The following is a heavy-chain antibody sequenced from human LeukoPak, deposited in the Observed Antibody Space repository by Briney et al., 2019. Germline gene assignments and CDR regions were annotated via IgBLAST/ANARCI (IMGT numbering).Heavy chain of an antibody. D-gene: IGHD3-3*01. J-gene: IGHJ6*02. Sequence: GGSLRLSCAASGFTFSSYAMSWVRQAPGKGLEWVSAISGGSTYYADSVKGRFTISRDNSKNTLYLQVNSLRAEDTAVYYCAKDLYYDFWSGYHKPYGMDVWGQGTTVTVSS. CDR2: ISGGST. CDR3: AKDLYYDFWSGYHKPYGMDV. V-gene: IGHV3-23*01. CDR1: GFTFSSYA.